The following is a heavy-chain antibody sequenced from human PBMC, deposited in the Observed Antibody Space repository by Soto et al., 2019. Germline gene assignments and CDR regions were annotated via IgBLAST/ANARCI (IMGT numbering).Heavy chain of an antibody. CDR1: GFTFSSYA. V-gene: IGHV3-30-3*01. J-gene: IGHJ1*01. D-gene: IGHD3-22*01. CDR2: ISYDGSNK. Sequence: QVQLVESGGGVVQPGRSLRLSCAASGFTFSSYAMHWVRQAPGKGLEWVAVISYDGSNKYYADSVKGRFTISRDNSKNTLYLQMNSLRAEDTAVYYCARDRGVVITRGCFQHWGQGTLVTVSS. CDR3: ARDRGVVITRGCFQH.